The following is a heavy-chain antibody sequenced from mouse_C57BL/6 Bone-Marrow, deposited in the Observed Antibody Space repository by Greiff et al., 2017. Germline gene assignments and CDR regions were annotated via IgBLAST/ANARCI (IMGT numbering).Heavy chain of an antibody. V-gene: IGHV10-3*01. CDR2: IRSKSSNYAT. J-gene: IGHJ4*01. Sequence: EVMLVESGGGLVQPKGSLKLSCAASGFTFNTYAMHWVRQAPGKGLEWVARIRSKSSNYATYYADSVKDRFTISRADSQSMLYLQMKNLKTEDTAMYYCVVYDYDDGGNAMDDWGQGTSVTVSS. CDR1: GFTFNTYA. D-gene: IGHD2-4*01. CDR3: VVYDYDDGGNAMDD.